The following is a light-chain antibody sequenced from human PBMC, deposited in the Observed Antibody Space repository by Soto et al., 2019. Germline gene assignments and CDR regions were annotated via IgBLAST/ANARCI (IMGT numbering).Light chain of an antibody. Sequence: QSVLTQPPSVSGAPGQRVTISCTGSSSNIGAGYDVHWYQQLPGTAPKLLIYGNSNRPSGVPDRFSGSKSGTSASLAITGRQAEDEADYYCQSYDSRLGCFYVFGTGTKLTVL. V-gene: IGLV1-40*01. J-gene: IGLJ1*01. CDR3: QSYDSRLGCFYV. CDR1: SSNIGAGYD. CDR2: GNS.